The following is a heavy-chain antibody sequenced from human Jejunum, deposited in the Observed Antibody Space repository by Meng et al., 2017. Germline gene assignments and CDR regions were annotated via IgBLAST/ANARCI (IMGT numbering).Heavy chain of an antibody. J-gene: IGHJ4*02. CDR1: GGSISSGHW. V-gene: IGHV4-4*02. Sequence: QVQLQGSGPGLVKPSGTLSLTCAVSGGSISSGHWWSWVRQSPGEGLQWIGEIHHSGRVTYNPSLKSRVAISVDMSKNQFSLELSSVTAADTAVYYCAKNGAYCLEYWGQGTLVTVAS. D-gene: IGHD2-8*02. CDR2: IHHSGRV. CDR3: AKNGAYCLEY.